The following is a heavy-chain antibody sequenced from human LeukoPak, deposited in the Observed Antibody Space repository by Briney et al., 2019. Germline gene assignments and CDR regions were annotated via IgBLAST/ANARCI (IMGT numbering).Heavy chain of an antibody. V-gene: IGHV3-74*01. Sequence: GGSLRLSCAASGFTFSSYWMHWVRQAPGKGLVWVSRINSDGSSTSYADSVKGRFTISRDNAKNTLYLQMNSLRAEDMAVYYCARVTSSGWYVIDYWGQGTLVTVSS. J-gene: IGHJ4*02. CDR2: INSDGSST. D-gene: IGHD6-19*01. CDR1: GFTFSSYW. CDR3: ARVTSSGWYVIDY.